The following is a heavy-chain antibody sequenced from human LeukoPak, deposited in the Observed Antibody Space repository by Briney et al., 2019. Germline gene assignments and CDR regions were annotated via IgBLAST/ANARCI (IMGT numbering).Heavy chain of an antibody. CDR1: GGSFSGYY. Sequence: PSETLSLTCAVYGGSFSGYYWSWIRQPPGKGLEWIGEINHSGGTNYNPSLKSRVTISVDTSKNQFSLKLSSVTAADTAVYYCARGIRYSYGPFDYWGQGTLVTVSS. CDR2: INHSGGT. J-gene: IGHJ4*02. V-gene: IGHV4-34*01. D-gene: IGHD5-18*01. CDR3: ARGIRYSYGPFDY.